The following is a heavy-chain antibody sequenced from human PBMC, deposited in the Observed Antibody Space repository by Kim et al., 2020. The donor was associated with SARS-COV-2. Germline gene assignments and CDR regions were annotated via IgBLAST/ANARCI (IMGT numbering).Heavy chain of an antibody. Sequence: DSVKGRFTISRDNAKNSLYLQMNSLRAEDTAVYYCARFGRVRGVIGWFDPWGQGTLVTVSS. V-gene: IGHV3-11*01. D-gene: IGHD3-10*01. J-gene: IGHJ5*02. CDR3: ARFGRVRGVIGWFDP.